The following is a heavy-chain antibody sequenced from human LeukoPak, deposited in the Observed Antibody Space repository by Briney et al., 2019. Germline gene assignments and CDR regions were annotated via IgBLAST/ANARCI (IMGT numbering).Heavy chain of an antibody. Sequence: GGSLRLSCAASGFTFSSYAMSWVRQAPGKGLEWVSGSSGSGGTTYYADSVKGRFTISRDNSKNTLYLQMNSLRAEDTAVYYCAKVRPFHIVRGVPIDYWGQGTLVTVSS. CDR1: GFTFSSYA. J-gene: IGHJ4*02. CDR2: SSGSGGTT. CDR3: AKVRPFHIVRGVPIDY. V-gene: IGHV3-23*01. D-gene: IGHD3-10*01.